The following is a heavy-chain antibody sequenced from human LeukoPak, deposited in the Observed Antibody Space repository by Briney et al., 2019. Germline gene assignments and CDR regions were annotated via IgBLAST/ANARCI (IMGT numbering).Heavy chain of an antibody. CDR3: ARDHNSDWYRFDY. CDR2: IYASGST. J-gene: IGHJ4*02. Sequence: SQTLSLTCTVSGGSISRGNYYWNWIRQPAGKGLEWIRRIYASGSTDYNPSLKSRVTISVDTSKNQFSLNLSSVTAADTAVYYCARDHNSDWYRFDYWGQGTLVTVSS. D-gene: IGHD6-19*01. CDR1: GGSISRGNYY. V-gene: IGHV4-61*02.